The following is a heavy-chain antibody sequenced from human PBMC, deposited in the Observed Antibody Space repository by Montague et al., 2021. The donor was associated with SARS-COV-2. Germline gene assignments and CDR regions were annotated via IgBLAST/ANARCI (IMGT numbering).Heavy chain of an antibody. CDR2: IYYIGTT. Sequence: SETLSLTCSVSGGSISSRSHYWGWIRQPPGKGLECVGSIYYIGTTFYNPSLKSRLAISIDTSKNQFSLKVTSVTAADTGVYYCARVATTGPGIWFDPWGQGTLVTVSS. D-gene: IGHD1-1*01. V-gene: IGHV4-39*01. CDR1: GGSISSRSHY. J-gene: IGHJ5*02. CDR3: ARVATTGPGIWFDP.